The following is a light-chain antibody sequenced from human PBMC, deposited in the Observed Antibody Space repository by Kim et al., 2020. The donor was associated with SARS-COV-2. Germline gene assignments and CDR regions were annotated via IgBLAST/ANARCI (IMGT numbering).Light chain of an antibody. V-gene: IGKV1-12*01. J-gene: IGKJ1*01. CDR2: AAS. CDR1: QVINTW. Sequence: VSASVGDRVTITCRASQVINTWLAWYQQKPGKAPQLLIFAASSLQRGVPSRFSGSGSGTDFTLTISSLQPEDFATYYCQQANKGTFGQGTKVDIK. CDR3: QQANKGT.